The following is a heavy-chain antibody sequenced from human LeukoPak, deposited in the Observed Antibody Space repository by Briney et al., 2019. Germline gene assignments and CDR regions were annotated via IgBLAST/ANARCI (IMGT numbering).Heavy chain of an antibody. V-gene: IGHV4-34*01. Sequence: PSETLSLTCAVYGGSFSGYYWSWIRQPPGKGVEGIGDINHSGSTNYNPSLKSRVTISVDTSKNQFSLKLSSVTAADTAVYYCARWGGGTYYDFDYWGQGTLVTVSS. J-gene: IGHJ4*02. CDR3: ARWGGGTYYDFDY. CDR2: INHSGST. CDR1: GGSFSGYY. D-gene: IGHD1-26*01.